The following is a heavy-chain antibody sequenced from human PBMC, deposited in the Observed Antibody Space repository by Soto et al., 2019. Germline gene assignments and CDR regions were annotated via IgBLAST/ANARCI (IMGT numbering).Heavy chain of an antibody. CDR3: ASRYRYSYGFTFDY. CDR2: INHSGST. D-gene: IGHD5-18*01. J-gene: IGHJ4*02. CDR1: GGSISSSNW. Sequence: SETLCLTCAVSGGSISSSNWWSWIRQPPGKGLEWIGEINHSGSTNYNPSLKSRVTISVDTSKNQFSLKLSSVTAADTAVYYCASRYRYSYGFTFDYWGQGTLVTVSS. V-gene: IGHV4-4*02.